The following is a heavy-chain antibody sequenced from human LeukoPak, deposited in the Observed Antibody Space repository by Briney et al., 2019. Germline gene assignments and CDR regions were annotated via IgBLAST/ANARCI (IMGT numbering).Heavy chain of an antibody. D-gene: IGHD2-15*01. V-gene: IGHV1-18*01. CDR2: ISAYNGNT. CDR3: ARVRSLPDIVVVVACYYYGMDV. CDR1: GYTFTSYG. J-gene: IGHJ6*02. Sequence: ASVKVSCKASGYTFTSYGISWVRQAPGQGLEWMGWISAYNGNTNYAQKLQGRVTMTTDTSTSTAYMELRSLRSDDTAVYYCARVRSLPDIVVVVACYYYGMDVWGQGTTVTVSS.